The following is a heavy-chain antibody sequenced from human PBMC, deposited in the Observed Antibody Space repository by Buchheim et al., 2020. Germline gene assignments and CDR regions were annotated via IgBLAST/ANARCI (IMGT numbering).Heavy chain of an antibody. CDR1: GFTFSSYS. J-gene: IGHJ6*02. D-gene: IGHD3-3*01. CDR3: ARDHFLEWLPHYYYGMDV. CDR2: ISSSSSTI. Sequence: EVQLVESGGGLVQPGGSLRLSCAASGFTFSSYSMNWVRQAPGKGLEWVSYISSSSSTIYYADSVKGRFTISRDNAKNPLYLQMNSLRDEDTAVYYCARDHFLEWLPHYYYGMDVWGQGTT. V-gene: IGHV3-48*02.